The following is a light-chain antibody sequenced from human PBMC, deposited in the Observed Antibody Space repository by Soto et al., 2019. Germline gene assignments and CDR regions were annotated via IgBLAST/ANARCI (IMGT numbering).Light chain of an antibody. CDR2: DAS. J-gene: IGKJ5*01. CDR1: QGISSA. CDR3: QQFNSYPHT. Sequence: AIPLTQSPSSLSASVGDRVTITCRASQGISSALAWYQQKPGKAPKLLIYDASSLESGVPSRFSGSGSGTDFTLTISSLQPEDFAPYYCQQFNSYPHTFGQGTRLEIK. V-gene: IGKV1-13*02.